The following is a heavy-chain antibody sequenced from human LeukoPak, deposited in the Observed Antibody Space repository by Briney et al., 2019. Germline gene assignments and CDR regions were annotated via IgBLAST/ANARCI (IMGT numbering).Heavy chain of an antibody. V-gene: IGHV3-48*04. CDR2: ISSSSSTI. J-gene: IGHJ4*01. CDR3: VMTAGPPTDH. CDR1: GFTFSSYS. Sequence: PGGSLRLSCAASGFTFSSYSMNWVRQAPGKGLEWVSYISSSSSTIYYADSVKGRFTISRDTAKNSLYLQMNSLRVEDTAVYYCVMTAGPPTDHWGQGALVTVSS.